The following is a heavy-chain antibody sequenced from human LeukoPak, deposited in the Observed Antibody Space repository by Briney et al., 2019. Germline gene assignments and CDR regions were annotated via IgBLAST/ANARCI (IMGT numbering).Heavy chain of an antibody. CDR3: AKQHTPQLIVVVVAATDY. J-gene: IGHJ4*02. D-gene: IGHD2-15*01. V-gene: IGHV3-30*02. CDR1: GFTFSSYG. Sequence: PGGSLRLSCAASGFTFSSYGMHWVRQAPGKGLEWVAFIRYDGSNKYYADSVKGRFTISRDNSKNTLYLQMNSLRAEDTAVYYCAKQHTPQLIVVVVAATDYWGQGTLVTVSS. CDR2: IRYDGSNK.